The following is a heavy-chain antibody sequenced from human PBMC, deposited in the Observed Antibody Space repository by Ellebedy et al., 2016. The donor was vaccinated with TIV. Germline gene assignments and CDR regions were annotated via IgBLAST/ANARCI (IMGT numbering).Heavy chain of an antibody. V-gene: IGHV3-53*01. CDR3: AVVDFY. Sequence: GESLKISCAASGFAVTSHYITWARPAPGKGLDWVSGIFTSDITSYAESVRGRVNISRDTYKNTVSLQINRLRVEDTSCYYCAVVDFYWGQGTLVTVSS. J-gene: IGHJ4*02. CDR1: GFAVTSHY. CDR2: IFTSDIT. D-gene: IGHD2-15*01.